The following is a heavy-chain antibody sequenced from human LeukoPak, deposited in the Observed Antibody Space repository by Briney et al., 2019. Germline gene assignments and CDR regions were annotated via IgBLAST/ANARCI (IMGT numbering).Heavy chain of an antibody. D-gene: IGHD5-18*01. CDR1: GFPFETNA. CDR2: IGNTEI. CDR3: AKDWIQFNRVFDCFDS. V-gene: IGHV3-23*01. J-gene: IGHJ4*02. Sequence: GGSLRLSCATSGFPFETNAMSWVRQAPGKGLEWVATIGNTEIFYADSVTGRFTISRDNSKNTVNLQLNRLRVEDTAIYYCAKDWIQFNRVFDCFDSWGQGTLVTVSS.